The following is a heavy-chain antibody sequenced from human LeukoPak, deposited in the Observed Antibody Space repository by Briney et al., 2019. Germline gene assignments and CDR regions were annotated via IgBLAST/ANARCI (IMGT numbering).Heavy chain of an antibody. CDR3: ARAQLQVGAFDI. CDR2: IHYSGST. V-gene: IGHV4-39*07. Sequence: SETLSLTCTVSGGSISSSSYYWGWIRQPPGKGLEWIGSIHYSGSTYYNPSLKSRVTISVDTSKNQFSLKLSSVTAADTAVYYCARAQLQVGAFDIWGQGTMVTVSS. CDR1: GGSISSSSYY. J-gene: IGHJ3*02. D-gene: IGHD1-7*01.